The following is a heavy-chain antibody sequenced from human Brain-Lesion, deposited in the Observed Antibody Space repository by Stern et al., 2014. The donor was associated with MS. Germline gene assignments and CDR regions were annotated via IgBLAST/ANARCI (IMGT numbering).Heavy chain of an antibody. Sequence: QVQLVESGAEVKKPGASVKVSCKTSGYIFTGYYIHWVRQAPGQGLEWIAWVNPNTGGNKYAQKFQGRVTMSRDTSISTAYVELSSLTSDDTAVYYCARDQRGITIFGVVTDYYYLGMDVWGQGTTVTVSS. V-gene: IGHV1-2*02. CDR1: GYIFTGYY. J-gene: IGHJ6*02. CDR3: ARDQRGITIFGVVTDYYYLGMDV. D-gene: IGHD3-3*01. CDR2: VNPNTGGN.